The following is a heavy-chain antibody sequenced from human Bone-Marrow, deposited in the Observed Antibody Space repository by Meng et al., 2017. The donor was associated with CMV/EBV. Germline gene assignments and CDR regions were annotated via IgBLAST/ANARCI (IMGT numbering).Heavy chain of an antibody. CDR3: ARGYDSSGYYHPLRS. CDR1: GFTFSSYW. V-gene: IGHV3-7*01. J-gene: IGHJ5*02. D-gene: IGHD3-22*01. Sequence: GGSLRLSCAASGFTFSSYWMSWVRQAPGKGLEWVANIKQDGSEKYYVDSVKGRFTISRDNAKNSLYLQMNSLRPEDTAVYYCARGYDSSGYYHPLRSWGQGTLVTVSS. CDR2: IKQDGSEK.